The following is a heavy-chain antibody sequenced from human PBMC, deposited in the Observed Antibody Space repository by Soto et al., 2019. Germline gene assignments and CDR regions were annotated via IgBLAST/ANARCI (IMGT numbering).Heavy chain of an antibody. CDR1: GGSISSYY. CDR2: IYYSGSA. D-gene: IGHD6-19*01. V-gene: IGHV4-59*08. CDR3: ANLAGGWYEAFGI. Sequence: PSETLSLTCTVSGGSISSYYRSWIRQTPGKGLQYIGYIYYSGSANYNPSLKSRVTVSDDTSTNQIFLTLTSVTAADTAVYYCANLAGGWYEAFGIWGQGTMVTVSS. J-gene: IGHJ3*02.